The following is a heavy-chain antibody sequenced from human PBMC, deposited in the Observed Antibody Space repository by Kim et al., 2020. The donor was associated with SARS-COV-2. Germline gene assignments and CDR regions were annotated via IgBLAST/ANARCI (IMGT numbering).Heavy chain of an antibody. CDR1: GGSVSDYF. Sequence: SETLSLTCAVYGGSVSDYFWTWIRQPPGKGLEYIGEITHSGSANNNPSPKSRGTLSVDTSKTQFSLRLTTMTAADTAVYYCARGGGGYNQPYYLDSWCQGTLVTVS. J-gene: IGHJ4*02. CDR3: ARGGGGYNQPYYLDS. V-gene: IGHV4-34*04. CDR2: ITHSGSA. D-gene: IGHD5-12*01.